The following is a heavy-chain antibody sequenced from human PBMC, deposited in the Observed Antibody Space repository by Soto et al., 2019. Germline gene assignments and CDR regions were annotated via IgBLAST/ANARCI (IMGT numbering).Heavy chain of an antibody. CDR3: ARSPPCRNTLQYYYYGMDV. CDR2: INTAGDP. J-gene: IGHJ6*02. V-gene: IGHV3-13*05. D-gene: IGHD3-10*01. CDR1: GFTFSSDD. Sequence: GETLTLSCTASGFTFSSDDMHWGRQPTGKGLEWVSTINTAGDPYYPGSVKGRFTISRENAKTSLYLRMNGLRAGDTAVYYCARSPPCRNTLQYYYYGMDVWGQGTTVTVSS.